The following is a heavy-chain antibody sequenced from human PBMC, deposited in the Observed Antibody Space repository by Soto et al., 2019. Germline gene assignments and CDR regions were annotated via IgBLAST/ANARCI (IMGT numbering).Heavy chain of an antibody. CDR3: ARGSFSSSSSWFDP. CDR2: FYYTGST. J-gene: IGHJ5*02. CDR1: GGSIGSGDYY. Sequence: NPSETLSLTCNVSGGSIGSGDYYWSWIRRPPGKGLEWIGYFYYTGSTYYTPSLNSRLTISLDTSKNLFSLRLSAVTAADTAVYFRARGSFSSSSSWFDPWGQGTLVTVSS. V-gene: IGHV4-30-4*01. D-gene: IGHD6-6*01.